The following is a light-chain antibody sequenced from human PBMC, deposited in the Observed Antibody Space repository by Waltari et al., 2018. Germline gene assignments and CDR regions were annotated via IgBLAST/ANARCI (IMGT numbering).Light chain of an antibody. CDR3: QQYSNLWT. V-gene: IGKV1-5*03. Sequence: DIQMTQSPSTLSASVGDRVTITCRASQIIDTWLAWYQQKPGKAPKLLIFKAFTLESGVPSRFSGSGSGTEFTLTISSLQPDDFATYYCQQYSNLWTFGQGTRVDI. J-gene: IGKJ1*01. CDR2: KAF. CDR1: QIIDTW.